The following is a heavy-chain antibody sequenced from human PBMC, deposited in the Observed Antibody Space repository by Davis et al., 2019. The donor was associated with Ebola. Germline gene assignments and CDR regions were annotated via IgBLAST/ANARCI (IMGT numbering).Heavy chain of an antibody. J-gene: IGHJ6*01. Sequence: GESLKISCASSGFTFSSYSMNWVRQAPGKGLEWVPSISSSSSYIYYADSVKGRFTIYRDNSKNTLYLQMNSLRADDTALYYCAKGGARYFYHYYGMEVWGQGTTVTVSS. CDR1: GFTFSSYS. V-gene: IGHV3-21*04. D-gene: IGHD3-9*01. CDR3: AKGGARYFYHYYGMEV. CDR2: ISSSSSYI.